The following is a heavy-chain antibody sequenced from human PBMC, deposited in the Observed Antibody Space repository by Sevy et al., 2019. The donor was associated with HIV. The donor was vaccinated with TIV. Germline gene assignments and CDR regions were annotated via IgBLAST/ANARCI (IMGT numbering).Heavy chain of an antibody. J-gene: IGHJ4*02. CDR1: GGSISSYY. CDR3: ARDRGYSGYDYDY. D-gene: IGHD5-12*01. V-gene: IGHV4-59*01. CDR2: IYYSGST. Sequence: SETLSLTCTVSGGSISSYYWSWIRQPPGKGLEWIGNIYYSGSTNYNPSLRSRVTISVDTSKNQLSLKLSSVTAADTAVYYCARDRGYSGYDYDYWAQGTLVTVSS.